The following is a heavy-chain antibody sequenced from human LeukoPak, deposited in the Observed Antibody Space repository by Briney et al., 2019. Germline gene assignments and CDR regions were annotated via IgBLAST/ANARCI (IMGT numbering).Heavy chain of an antibody. CDR2: IYYSGST. V-gene: IGHV4-59*01. D-gene: IGHD6-6*01. Sequence: SETLSLTCTASGGSISSYYWSWTRQPPGKGLEWIGYIYYSGSTNYNPSLKSRVTISVDTSKNQFSLKLSSVTAADTAVYYCARDGLGSSSPFYYFDYWGQGTLVTVSS. CDR3: ARDGLGSSSPFYYFDY. CDR1: GGSISSYY. J-gene: IGHJ4*02.